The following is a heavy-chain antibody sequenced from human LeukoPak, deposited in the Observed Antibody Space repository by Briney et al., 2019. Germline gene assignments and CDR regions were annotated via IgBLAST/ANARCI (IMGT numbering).Heavy chain of an antibody. CDR3: ARGYDSSGPYYYYYYYMDV. CDR2: IYYSGST. D-gene: IGHD3-22*01. J-gene: IGHJ6*03. V-gene: IGHV4-39*07. Sequence: PSETLSLTCTVSGGSISSSSYYWGWLRQPPGTGLEWIGSIYYSGSTYYNPSLKSRVTISVDTSKNQCFLKLSSVTAADTAVYYCARGYDSSGPYYYYYYYMDVWGKGTTVTVSS. CDR1: GGSISSSSYY.